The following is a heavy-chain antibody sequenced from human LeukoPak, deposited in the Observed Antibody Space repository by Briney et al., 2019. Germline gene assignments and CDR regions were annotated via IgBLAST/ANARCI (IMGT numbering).Heavy chain of an antibody. CDR3: ASTMYDFWSGYHLDY. J-gene: IGHJ4*02. Sequence: KPSETLSLTCTVSGGSINSYYWSWIRQPPGKGLEWIGYIYYSGSTNYNPSLKSRVTISVDTSKNQFSLKLSSVTAADTAVYYCASTMYDFWSGYHLDYWGQGTLVTVSS. D-gene: IGHD3-3*01. CDR1: GGSINSYY. CDR2: IYYSGST. V-gene: IGHV4-59*01.